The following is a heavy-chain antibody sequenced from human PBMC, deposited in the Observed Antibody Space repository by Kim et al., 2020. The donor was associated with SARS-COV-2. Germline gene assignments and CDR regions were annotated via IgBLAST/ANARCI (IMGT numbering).Heavy chain of an antibody. CDR1: GYTFTSYD. Sequence: ASVKVSCKASGYTFTSYDINWVRQATGQGLEWMGWMNPNSGNTGYAQKFQGRVTMTRNTSISTAYMELSSLRSEDTAVYYCARGHLKSIVLVIAPRPYYCYIDVWGKGTAVTVSS. CDR2: MNPNSGNT. V-gene: IGHV1-8*01. D-gene: IGHD2-21*01. J-gene: IGHJ6*03. CDR3: ARGHLKSIVLVIAPRPYYCYIDV.